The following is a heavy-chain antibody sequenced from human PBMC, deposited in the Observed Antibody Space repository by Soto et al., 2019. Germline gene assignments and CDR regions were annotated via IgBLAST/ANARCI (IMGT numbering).Heavy chain of an antibody. V-gene: IGHV3-33*01. D-gene: IGHD3-10*01. CDR2: IWYDGSKK. Sequence: GGSLRLSCATSGFTFSRYGMHWIRQAPGQGLEWVALIWYDGSKKYYADSVKGRFTISRDKFENTVSLHMNSLRAEDTAVYYCAIVHHGSGSYFHPEYYFDSWGPGTLVTVSS. J-gene: IGHJ4*02. CDR1: GFTFSRYG. CDR3: AIVHHGSGSYFHPEYYFDS.